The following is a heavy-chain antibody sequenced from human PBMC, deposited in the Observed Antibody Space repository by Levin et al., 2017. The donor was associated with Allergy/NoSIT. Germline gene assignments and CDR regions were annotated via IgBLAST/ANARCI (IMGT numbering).Heavy chain of an antibody. V-gene: IGHV4-59*01. Sequence: PSQTLSLTCTVSGDSISTYYWSWIRQPPGKGLEWIGYIYYTGNTNYNPSLKSRVTISVDTSKNQLSLKLSSVTAADTAVYYCARDKNTDGFDYWGQGALVTVSS. CDR2: IYYTGNT. D-gene: IGHD1/OR15-1a*01. J-gene: IGHJ4*02. CDR3: ARDKNTDGFDY. CDR1: GDSISTYY.